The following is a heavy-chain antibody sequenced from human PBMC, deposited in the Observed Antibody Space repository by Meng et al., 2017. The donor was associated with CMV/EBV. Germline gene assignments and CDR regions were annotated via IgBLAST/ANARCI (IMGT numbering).Heavy chain of an antibody. CDR2: MNPNSGNT. D-gene: IGHD6-6*01. CDR1: GYTFTSYD. Sequence: SVKVSCKASGYTFTSYDINWVRQATGQGLEWMGWMNPNSGNTGYAQKFQGRVTMTRNTSISTAYMELSSLRSEDAAVYYCASSSSAGYYYYYGMDVWGQGTTVTVSS. J-gene: IGHJ6*02. CDR3: ASSSSAGYYYYYGMDV. V-gene: IGHV1-8*01.